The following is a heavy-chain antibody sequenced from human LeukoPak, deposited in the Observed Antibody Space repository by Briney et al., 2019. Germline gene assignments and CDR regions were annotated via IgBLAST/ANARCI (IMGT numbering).Heavy chain of an antibody. CDR2: IYPGDSDI. CDR1: GYSFTSYW. D-gene: IGHD3-3*01. V-gene: IGHV5-51*01. Sequence: GESLQISCQGSGYSFTSYWIGWVRQMPGKGLEWMGVIYPGDSDIRYSPSFQGQVTISADKSTSTAYLQWSSLKASDTAMYFCARRGDFWSGSQYHHGMDVWGQGTTVTVSS. CDR3: ARRGDFWSGSQYHHGMDV. J-gene: IGHJ6*02.